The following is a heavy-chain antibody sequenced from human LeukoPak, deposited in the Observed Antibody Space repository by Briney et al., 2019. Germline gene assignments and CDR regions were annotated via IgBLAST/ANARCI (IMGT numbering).Heavy chain of an antibody. D-gene: IGHD2-2*01. CDR2: IHYSGRT. J-gene: IGHJ5*02. CDR1: GDSIPTNY. V-gene: IGHV4-59*08. CDR3: ARHVVAVGTFRFDP. Sequence: PSETLSLTCTVSGDSIPTNYWSWIRQPPGKGLEWIGYIHYSGRTNYSPSLKSRVTISVDTSKKQFSLKLSSVTAADTAVYYCARHVVAVGTFRFDPWGQGTLVTVSS.